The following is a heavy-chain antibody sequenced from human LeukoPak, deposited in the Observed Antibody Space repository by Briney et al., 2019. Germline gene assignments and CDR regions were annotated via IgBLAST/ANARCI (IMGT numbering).Heavy chain of an antibody. CDR1: GFTFSSYA. J-gene: IGHJ4*02. CDR2: ISYNGNDK. D-gene: IGHD6-13*01. CDR3: ARDRDLGAAAYYFDY. V-gene: IGHV3-30-3*01. Sequence: GGSLRLSCAASGFTFSSYAMHWVRQAPGKGLEWVAVISYNGNDKCNADSVKGRFTISRDNSKNTLYLQMNSLRAEDTAVYYCARDRDLGAAAYYFDYWGQGTLVTVSS.